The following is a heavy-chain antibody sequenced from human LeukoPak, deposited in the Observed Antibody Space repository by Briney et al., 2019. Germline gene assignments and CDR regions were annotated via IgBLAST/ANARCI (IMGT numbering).Heavy chain of an antibody. Sequence: SETLSLTCTVSGYSISSGYYWGWIRQPPGKGLEWIGSIYHSGSTYYNPSLKSRVTISVNRSKNQFSLKLSSVTAADTAVYYCARDSAGPFEYWGQGTLVTVSS. V-gene: IGHV4-38-2*02. CDR2: IYHSGST. D-gene: IGHD6-13*01. J-gene: IGHJ4*02. CDR1: GYSISSGYY. CDR3: ARDSAGPFEY.